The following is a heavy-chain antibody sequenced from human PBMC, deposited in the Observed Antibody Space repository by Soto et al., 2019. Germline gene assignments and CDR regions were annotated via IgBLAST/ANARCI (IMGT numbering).Heavy chain of an antibody. D-gene: IGHD3-9*01. CDR1: GSTFSIYS. CDR2: LSYDVRNK. Sequence: GGSLRLSCAASGSTFSIYSMHWVRQAPGKGLEWVAVLSYDVRNKFYADSVKGRFTISRDNSKNTLYLQMDSLRAEDTAVYYCARGRVTGYYNVIGYWGQGTLVTVSS. J-gene: IGHJ4*02. V-gene: IGHV3-30*04. CDR3: ARGRVTGYYNVIGY.